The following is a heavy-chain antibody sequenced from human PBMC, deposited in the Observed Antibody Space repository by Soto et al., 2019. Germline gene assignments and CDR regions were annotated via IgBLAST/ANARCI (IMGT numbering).Heavy chain of an antibody. D-gene: IGHD5-12*01. CDR3: ARDKVATGYYYGMDV. CDR1: GGTFSSYA. Sequence: AVKVSCKASGGTFSSYAISWVRQAPGQGLEWMGGIIPIFGTANYAQKFQGRVAITADESTSTAYMELSSLRSEDTAVYYCARDKVATGYYYGMDVWGQGTTVTVSS. CDR2: IIPIFGTA. J-gene: IGHJ6*02. V-gene: IGHV1-69*13.